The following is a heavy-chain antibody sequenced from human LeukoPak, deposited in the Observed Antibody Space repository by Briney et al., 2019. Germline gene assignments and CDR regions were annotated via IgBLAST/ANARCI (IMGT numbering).Heavy chain of an antibody. V-gene: IGHV3-23*01. D-gene: IGHD3-9*01. CDR2: ISGCGGGT. CDR3: ARRGATGTYYFDY. Sequence: GGSLRLSCAASRFTFSSYVMSWVRQAPGKGLEWVSAISGCGGGTYYADSVKGRFTISRDNSKNTLYLQTNSLRAEDTAVYYCARRGATGTYYFDYWGQGTLVTVSS. CDR1: RFTFSSYV. J-gene: IGHJ4*02.